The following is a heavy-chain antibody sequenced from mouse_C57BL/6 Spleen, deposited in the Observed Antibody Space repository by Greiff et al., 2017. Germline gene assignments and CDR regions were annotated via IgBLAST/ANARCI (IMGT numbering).Heavy chain of an antibody. CDR1: GYSFTSYY. CDR2: IYPGSGYT. D-gene: IGHD3-2*02. J-gene: IGHJ3*01. CDR3: ARDGSGYSWFAY. Sequence: VKLVESGPELVKPGASVKISCKASGYSFTSYYIHWVKQRPGQGLEWIGWIYPGSGYTKYNEKFKGKATLTADTSSSTAYMQLSSLTSEDSAVYYCARDGSGYSWFAYWGKGTLVTVSA. V-gene: IGHV1-66*01.